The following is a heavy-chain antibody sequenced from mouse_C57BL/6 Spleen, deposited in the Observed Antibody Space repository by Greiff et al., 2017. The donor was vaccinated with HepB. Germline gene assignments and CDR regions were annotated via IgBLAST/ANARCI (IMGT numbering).Heavy chain of an antibody. Sequence: EVKLVESGGGLVKPGGSLKLSCAASGFTFSDYGMHWVRQAPEKGLEWVAYISSGSSTIYYADTVKGRFTISRDNAKNTLFLQMTSLRSEDTAMYYCARDVLAAMDYWGQGTSVTVSS. V-gene: IGHV5-17*01. CDR3: ARDVLAAMDY. CDR1: GFTFSDYG. CDR2: ISSGSSTI. J-gene: IGHJ4*01.